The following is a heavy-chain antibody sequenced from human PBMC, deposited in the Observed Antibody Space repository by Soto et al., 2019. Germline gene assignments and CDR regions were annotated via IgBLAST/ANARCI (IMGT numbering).Heavy chain of an antibody. CDR3: ARLGGYCSGGSCPYGMDV. Sequence: LRLSCAASGFTFSSYSMNWVRQAPGKGLEWVSSISSSSSYIYYADSVKGRFTISRDNAKNSLYLQMNSLRAEDTAVYYCARLGGYCSGGSCPYGMDVWGQGTTVTVSS. D-gene: IGHD2-15*01. CDR2: ISSSSSYI. CDR1: GFTFSSYS. J-gene: IGHJ6*02. V-gene: IGHV3-21*01.